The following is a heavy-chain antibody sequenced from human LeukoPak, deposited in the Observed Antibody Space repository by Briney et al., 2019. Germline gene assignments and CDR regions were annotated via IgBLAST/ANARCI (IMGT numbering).Heavy chain of an antibody. J-gene: IGHJ4*02. CDR1: GFTFSSYA. Sequence: GSLRLSCAASGFTFSSYAMHWVRQAPGKGLEWVAVISYDGSNKYYADSVKGRFTISRDNSKNTLYLQMNSLRAEDTAVYYCAKVGRSGYHDYWGQGTLVTVSS. CDR3: AKVGRSGYHDY. D-gene: IGHD3-22*01. V-gene: IGHV3-30*04. CDR2: ISYDGSNK.